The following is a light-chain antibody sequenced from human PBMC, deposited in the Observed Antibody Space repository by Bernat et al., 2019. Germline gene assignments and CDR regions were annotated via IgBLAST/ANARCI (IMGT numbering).Light chain of an antibody. CDR2: SNN. J-gene: IGLJ2*01. CDR1: SSNIGTNT. Sequence: QSVLTQPPSASGTPGQRVTISCSGSSSNIGTNTVNWYHQLPGTAPKLLIYSNNQRPSGVPDRFSGSKSGTSASLAISGLQSEDEADYYCATWDDGLNGVVFGGGTKLTVL. CDR3: ATWDDGLNGVV. V-gene: IGLV1-44*01.